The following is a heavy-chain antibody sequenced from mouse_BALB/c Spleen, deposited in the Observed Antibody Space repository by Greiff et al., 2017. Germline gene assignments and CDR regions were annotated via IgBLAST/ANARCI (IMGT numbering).Heavy chain of an antibody. V-gene: IGHV2-2*01. CDR2: IWSGGSS. CDR3: GRSPYDCFFDY. D-gene: IGHD2-4*01. Sequence: VQLQQSGPGLVQPSQSLYIICTVSGFSLSSYGVHWVRQSPGQGLEWLGVIWSGGSSYYNAAFISRLSISKENTKSQVFFKMNSLQAYDNAIYYCGRSPYDCFFDYWGQGTTLTVSS. CDR1: GFSLSSYG. J-gene: IGHJ2*01.